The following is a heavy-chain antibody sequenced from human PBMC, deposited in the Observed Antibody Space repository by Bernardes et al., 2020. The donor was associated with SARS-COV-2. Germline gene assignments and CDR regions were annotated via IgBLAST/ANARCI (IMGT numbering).Heavy chain of an antibody. J-gene: IGHJ3*02. D-gene: IGHD3-22*01. CDR3: ERVRDSSGYYLDAFDI. CDR2: VYYSWST. Sequence: TLSLTSTVPGGSISSYYWNWIRQPPGKGLEWSGYVYYSWSTNYNPSLKSRVTISVDTSKNQFSLKLSSVTAADTAVYYCERVRDSSGYYLDAFDIWGQGTMVTVSS. CDR1: GGSISSYY. V-gene: IGHV4-59*01.